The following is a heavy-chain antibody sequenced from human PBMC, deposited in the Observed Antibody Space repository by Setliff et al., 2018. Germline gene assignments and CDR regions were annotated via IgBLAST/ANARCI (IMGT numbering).Heavy chain of an antibody. D-gene: IGHD2-2*01. J-gene: IGHJ6*03. CDR3: ARDGFEIVVVPAAIYYYYMDV. Sequence: ASVKVSCKVSGYTLTELSMHWVRQAPGKGLEWMGGFDPEDGETIYAQKFQGRVTINRDTSASTAYMELSSLRSEDTAVYYCARDGFEIVVVPAAIYYYYMDVWGKGTTVTVSS. CDR2: FDPEDGET. CDR1: GYTLTELS. V-gene: IGHV1-24*01.